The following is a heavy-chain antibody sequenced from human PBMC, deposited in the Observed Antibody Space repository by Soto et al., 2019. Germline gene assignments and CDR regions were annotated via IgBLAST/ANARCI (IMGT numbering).Heavy chain of an antibody. D-gene: IGHD1-26*01. V-gene: IGHV4-59*01. J-gene: IGHJ5*02. CDR3: ARSYSGTFYGYDT. CDR2: VFYTGST. Sequence: PSETLSLTCPVSGVSISSYHLSWLRQSPGKGLEWIGYVFYTGSTKYNPALKRRVTISVDTSKNQFSLKLSSVSAADTGLYYCARSYSGTFYGYDTWGQGILVTVSA. CDR1: GVSISSYH.